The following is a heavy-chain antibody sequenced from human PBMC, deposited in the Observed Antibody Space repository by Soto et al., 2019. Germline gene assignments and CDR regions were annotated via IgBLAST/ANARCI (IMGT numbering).Heavy chain of an antibody. V-gene: IGHV1-18*04. CDR3: ARDDYCSGGSCYGFYYYYYGMDV. CDR1: GYTFTSYG. CDR2: ISAYNGNT. D-gene: IGHD2-15*01. J-gene: IGHJ6*02. Sequence: ASVKVSCKASGYTFTSYGISWVRQAPGQGLEWMGWISAYNGNTNYAQKLQGRVTMTTDTSTSTAYMELRSLRSDDTAVYYCARDDYCSGGSCYGFYYYYYGMDVWGQGTKVTVAS.